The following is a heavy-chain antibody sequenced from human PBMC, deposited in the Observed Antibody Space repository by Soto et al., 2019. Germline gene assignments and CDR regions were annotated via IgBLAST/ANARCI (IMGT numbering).Heavy chain of an antibody. J-gene: IGHJ6*02. CDR2: IYYSGST. CDR3: AGSGYYHNSGMDV. D-gene: IGHD3-22*01. CDR1: DGSITGYY. Sequence: SETLSLTSTVSDGSITGYYWSWIRQPPGKGLEWIGYIYYSGSTNYNPSLKSRVTISVDTSRDQFSLKLSSVTAADTAVYYCAGSGYYHNSGMDVWGQGTMVTVSS. V-gene: IGHV4-59*01.